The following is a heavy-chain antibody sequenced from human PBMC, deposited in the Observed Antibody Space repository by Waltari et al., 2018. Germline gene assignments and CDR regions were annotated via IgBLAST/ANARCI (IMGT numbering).Heavy chain of an antibody. CDR1: FMDHY. D-gene: IGHD2-15*01. Sequence: FMDHYMHWARQAPGQGLEWMGWMNPNSGGTNYAQKFQGRVTMTRDTSTSTAYMELSRITSDDTAIYYCARDGGFDFWGQGSLVTVSS. J-gene: IGHJ4*02. V-gene: IGHV1-2*02. CDR2: MNPNSGGT. CDR3: ARDGGFDF.